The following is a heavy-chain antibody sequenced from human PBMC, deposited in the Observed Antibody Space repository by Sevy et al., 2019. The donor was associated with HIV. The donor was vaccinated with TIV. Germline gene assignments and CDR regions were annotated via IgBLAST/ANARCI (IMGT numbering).Heavy chain of an antibody. CDR2: ISGSGGTT. CDR3: AKGYGSGSPPDY. CDR1: GFIFNSYT. V-gene: IGHV3-23*01. D-gene: IGHD3-10*01. Sequence: GGSLRLSCAASGFIFNSYTMNWVRQAPGKGLEWVSAISGSGGTTYYADSVKGRFTISRDNSKKKVDLQMNSLTVGDTAVYYCAKGYGSGSPPDYWGQGTLVTVSS. J-gene: IGHJ4*02.